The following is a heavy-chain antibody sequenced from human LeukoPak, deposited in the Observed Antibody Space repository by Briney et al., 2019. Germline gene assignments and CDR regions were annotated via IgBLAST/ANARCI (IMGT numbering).Heavy chain of an antibody. D-gene: IGHD2-2*01. CDR1: DGSISSYY. J-gene: IGHJ4*02. V-gene: IGHV4-59*08. CDR3: ATLLPAAYFDF. Sequence: PSETLSLTCTVSDGSISSYYWTWIRQPPGKGLEYIGYVYYSGSTNYNPSLKSRVAISLDMSKNQFSLKLSSVTAADTAVYYCATLLPAAYFDFWGQGTLFTVSS. CDR2: VYYSGST.